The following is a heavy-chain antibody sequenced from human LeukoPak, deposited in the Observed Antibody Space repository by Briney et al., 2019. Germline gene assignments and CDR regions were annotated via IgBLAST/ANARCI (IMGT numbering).Heavy chain of an antibody. Sequence: ASVKVSCTASGYTFTGYYMHWVRQAPGQGLEWMGWIDTANGNTKYLQKFQGRVTITRDTSARIVYMELSSLRFEDTALYYCARPGASSPGNWFASWGQGSLVTVSS. CDR3: ARPGASSPGNWFAS. CDR2: IDTANGNT. D-gene: IGHD6-13*01. J-gene: IGHJ5*01. V-gene: IGHV1-3*04. CDR1: GYTFTGYY.